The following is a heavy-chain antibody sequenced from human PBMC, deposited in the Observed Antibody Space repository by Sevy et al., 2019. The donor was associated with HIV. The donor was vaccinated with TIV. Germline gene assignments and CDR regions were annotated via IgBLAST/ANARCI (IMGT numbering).Heavy chain of an antibody. CDR2: ISHDAVVK. CDR1: GFTFSSYA. Sequence: GGSLRLSCATSGFTFSSYAMHWVRQAPGKGLETVAVISHDAVVKFYADSVKGRFTISRDNSRNTLDLQVNSLRDEDTAVYYCARERGESLRNGSPLGYWGQGTRVTVSS. V-gene: IGHV3-30*04. J-gene: IGHJ4*02. D-gene: IGHD3-10*01. CDR3: ARERGESLRNGSPLGY.